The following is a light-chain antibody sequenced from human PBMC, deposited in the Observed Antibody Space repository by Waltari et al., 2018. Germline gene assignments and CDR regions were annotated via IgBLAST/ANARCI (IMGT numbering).Light chain of an antibody. Sequence: DSRFTQSPSFLYASVGDRVTITCRASHRISSYLAWSQQTPGKAPKLLTDAASSLQSGVPSRFSGSASGTEFPLTISRLQPEDFATYCRRHHNSYPLTFGGGTKVEI. V-gene: IGKV1-9*01. CDR3: RHHNSYPLT. CDR1: HRISSY. CDR2: AAS. J-gene: IGKJ4*01.